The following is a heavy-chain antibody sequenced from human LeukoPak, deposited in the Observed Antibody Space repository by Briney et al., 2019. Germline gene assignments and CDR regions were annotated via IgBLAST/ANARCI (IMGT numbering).Heavy chain of an antibody. J-gene: IGHJ4*02. CDR1: GGSISSSSYY. CDR2: VYHVGTT. CDR3: ARAGHSGDTYYFDS. V-gene: IGHV4-39*02. D-gene: IGHD4-17*01. Sequence: SETLSLTCTVSGGSISSSSYYWGWIRQPPGKGLEWIGEVYHVGTTNYNPSLKSRVTISVDTSKNHFSLRLSSVTAADTAVYYCARAGHSGDTYYFDSWGQGTLVTVSS.